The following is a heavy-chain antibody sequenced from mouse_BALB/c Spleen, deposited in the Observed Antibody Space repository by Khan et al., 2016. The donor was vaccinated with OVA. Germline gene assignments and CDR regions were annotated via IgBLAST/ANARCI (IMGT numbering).Heavy chain of an antibody. CDR1: GYTFTNYV. J-gene: IGHJ2*01. Sequence: EVQLQQSGPELVKPGASVKMSCKASGYTFTNYVLHWVKQKPGQGLEWIGYINPYNGGTKYNEKFKGKDTLPSDKSSITASMELRSQTSEDSAVYSCARGDWQSYYFDNCGPGTTLTLSS. CDR3: ARGDWQSYYFDN. CDR2: INPYNGGT. D-gene: IGHD4-1*01. V-gene: IGHV1S136*01.